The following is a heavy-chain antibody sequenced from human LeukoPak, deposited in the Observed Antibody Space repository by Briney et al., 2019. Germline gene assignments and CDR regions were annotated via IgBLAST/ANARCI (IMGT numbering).Heavy chain of an antibody. CDR3: AKGGTVTTFDY. CDR1: GFTFSSYG. J-gene: IGHJ4*02. V-gene: IGHV3-30*18. Sequence: GRSLRLSCAASGFTFSSYGMHWVRQAPGKGLEWVAIISSDGSQKFYADSVKGRFTISRDNSKNTLYLQMNSLRAEDTAVYYCAKGGTVTTFDYWGQGTLVTVSS. CDR2: ISSDGSQK. D-gene: IGHD4-17*01.